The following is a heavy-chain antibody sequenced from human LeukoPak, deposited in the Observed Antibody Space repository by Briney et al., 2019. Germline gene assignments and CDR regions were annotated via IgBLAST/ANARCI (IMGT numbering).Heavy chain of an antibody. D-gene: IGHD3-22*01. CDR2: ISGSGGST. CDR1: GFTFSSHA. V-gene: IGHV3-23*01. CDR3: AKDRSYYYDSSGHRGAFDI. Sequence: AGGSLRLSCAASGFTFSSHAMSWVRQAPGKGLEWVSAISGSGGSTYYADSVKGRFTISRDNSKNTLYLQMNSLRAEDTAVYYCAKDRSYYYDSSGHRGAFDIWGQGTMVTVSS. J-gene: IGHJ3*02.